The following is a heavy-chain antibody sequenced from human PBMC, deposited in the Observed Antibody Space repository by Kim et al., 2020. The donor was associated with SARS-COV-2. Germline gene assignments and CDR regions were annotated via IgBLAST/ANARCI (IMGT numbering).Heavy chain of an antibody. J-gene: IGHJ5*02. D-gene: IGHD4-17*01. CDR3: ARDGGYGELNWLDP. Sequence: GGSLRLSCTASGFTVSSNYMSWVRQAPGKGLEWVSIIYINGITYYVDSVKGRFTISRDNSKNTLYLQMNSLRVEDTAVYYCARDGGYGELNWLDPSGQG. CDR2: IYINGIT. CDR1: GFTVSSNY. V-gene: IGHV3-66*01.